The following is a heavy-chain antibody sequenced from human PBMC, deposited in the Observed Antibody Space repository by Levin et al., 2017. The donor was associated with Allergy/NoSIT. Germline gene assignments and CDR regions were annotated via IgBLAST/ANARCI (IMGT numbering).Heavy chain of an antibody. Sequence: LSLTCAASGFTFSDYYMSWIRQAPGKGLEWVSYISSSSSYTNYADSVKGRFTISRDNAKNSLYLQMNSLRAEDTAVYYCARERRYCSSTSCLGYYYYGMDVWGQGTTVTVSS. CDR2: ISSSSSYT. V-gene: IGHV3-11*05. CDR3: ARERRYCSSTSCLGYYYYGMDV. CDR1: GFTFSDYY. D-gene: IGHD2-2*01. J-gene: IGHJ6*02.